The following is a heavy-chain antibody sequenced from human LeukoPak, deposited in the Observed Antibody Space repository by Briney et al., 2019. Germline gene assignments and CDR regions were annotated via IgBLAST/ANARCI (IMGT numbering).Heavy chain of an antibody. CDR2: ISGSGGST. D-gene: IGHD6-19*01. J-gene: IGHJ4*02. V-gene: IGHV3-23*01. Sequence: GGSLRLSCAASGFTFSNAWMSWVRQAPGKGLEWVSAISGSGGSTYYADSVKGRFTISRNNSKNTLYLQMDSLRAEDTAVYYCAKEHSSGRYGEFDSWGQETLVTVSS. CDR3: AKEHSSGRYGEFDS. CDR1: GFTFSNAW.